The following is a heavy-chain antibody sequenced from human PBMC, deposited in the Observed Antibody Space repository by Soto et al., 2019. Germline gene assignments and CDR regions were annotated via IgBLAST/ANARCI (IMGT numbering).Heavy chain of an antibody. CDR2: TSWHSGSI. V-gene: IGHV3-9*01. CDR3: AKDKYYDFWSCYQGRNYYYYYYMDV. J-gene: IGHJ6*03. CDR1: GFTFDDYA. Sequence: GGSLRLSCAASGFTFDDYAMHWVRQAPGKGLEWVSGTSWHSGSIGYADSVKGRFTIPRDNAKNSLYLQMNSLRAEDTAFYYCAKDKYYDFWSCYQGRNYYYYYYMDVWGKGTTVTVSS. D-gene: IGHD3-3*01.